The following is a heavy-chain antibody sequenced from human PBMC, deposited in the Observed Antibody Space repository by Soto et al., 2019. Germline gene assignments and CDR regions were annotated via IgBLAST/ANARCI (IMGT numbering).Heavy chain of an antibody. CDR3: ARLSVVVGASTDAFDI. D-gene: IGHD2-15*01. CDR1: GGSMSGSGFY. Sequence: QLQLQESGPRLAKPSETLSLTCTVSGGSMSGSGFYWGWIRQPPGKVLEWMGSIYYSGSAYYKPSLHSRVTISVDTAKNDLSLNLLSVTAADTAVYYCARLSVVVGASTDAFDIWGQGTMFTVSS. J-gene: IGHJ3*02. V-gene: IGHV4-39*02. CDR2: IYYSGSA.